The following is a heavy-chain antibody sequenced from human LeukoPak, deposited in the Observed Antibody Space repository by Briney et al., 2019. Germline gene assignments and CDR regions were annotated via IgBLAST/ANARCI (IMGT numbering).Heavy chain of an antibody. Sequence: GGSLRLSCAASGFTFSSYDMHWVRQATGKSLEWVSAIGTAGDTYYPGSVKGRFTISRENAKNSLCLQMNSLRAGDTAVYYCARGPYSSGWFDYWGQGTLVTVSS. CDR3: ARGPYSSGWFDY. D-gene: IGHD6-19*01. J-gene: IGHJ4*02. CDR2: IGTAGDT. V-gene: IGHV3-13*01. CDR1: GFTFSSYD.